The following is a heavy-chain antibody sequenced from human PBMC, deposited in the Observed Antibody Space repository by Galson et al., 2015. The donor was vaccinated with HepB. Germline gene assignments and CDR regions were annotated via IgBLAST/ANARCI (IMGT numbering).Heavy chain of an antibody. V-gene: IGHV3-23*01. CDR1: GFTFSSYA. J-gene: IGHJ4*02. CDR2: ISGSGGST. Sequence: SLRLSCAASGFTFSSYAMSWVRQAPGKGLEWVSAISGSGGSTYYADSVKGRFTISRDNSKNTLYLQMNSLRAEDTAVYYCAKGAVMVRGVITSLYYFDYWGQGTLVTVSS. CDR3: AKGAVMVRGVITSLYYFDY. D-gene: IGHD3-10*01.